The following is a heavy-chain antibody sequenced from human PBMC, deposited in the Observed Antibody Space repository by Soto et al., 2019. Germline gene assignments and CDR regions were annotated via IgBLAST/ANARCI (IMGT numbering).Heavy chain of an antibody. CDR3: ARVGYSSSPGGWFDP. Sequence: SDTLSLTCAVYGGSFSGYYWSWFRQPPGKGLEWIGEINHSGSTNYNPSLKSRVTISVDTSKNQFSLKLSSVTAADTAVYYCARVGYSSSPGGWFDPWGQGXLVTVSS. V-gene: IGHV4-34*01. D-gene: IGHD6-13*01. J-gene: IGHJ5*02. CDR2: INHSGST. CDR1: GGSFSGYY.